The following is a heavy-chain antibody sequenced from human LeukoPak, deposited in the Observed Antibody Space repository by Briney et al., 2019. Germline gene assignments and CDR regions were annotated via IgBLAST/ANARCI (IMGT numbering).Heavy chain of an antibody. CDR3: ATASGYDYDYYYMDV. V-gene: IGHV1-24*01. Sequence: GASVKVSCKVSGYTLAELSMHWLRQAPGKGLAWMGGFDPEDGETIYAQKFQGRVTMTEDTSTDTAYMELSSLRSEDTAVYYCATASGYDYDYYYMDVWGKGTTVTVSS. CDR1: GYTLAELS. J-gene: IGHJ6*03. CDR2: FDPEDGET. D-gene: IGHD5-12*01.